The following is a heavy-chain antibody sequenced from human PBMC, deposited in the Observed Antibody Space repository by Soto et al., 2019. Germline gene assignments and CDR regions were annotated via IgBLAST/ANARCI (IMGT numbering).Heavy chain of an antibody. D-gene: IGHD2-2*01. CDR2: ISGSGGST. Sequence: PGGSLRLSCAASGFTFSSYAMSWVRQAPGKGLEWVSAISGSGGSTYYADSVKGRFTISRDNSKNTLYLQMNSLRAEDTAVYYCAKPDCSSTSCQVDYWGQGTLVTVSS. CDR3: AKPDCSSTSCQVDY. V-gene: IGHV3-23*01. J-gene: IGHJ4*02. CDR1: GFTFSSYA.